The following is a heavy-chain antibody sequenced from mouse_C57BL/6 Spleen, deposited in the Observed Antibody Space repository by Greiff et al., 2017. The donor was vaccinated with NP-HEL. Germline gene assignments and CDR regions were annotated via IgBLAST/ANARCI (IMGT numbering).Heavy chain of an antibody. J-gene: IGHJ4*01. V-gene: IGHV1-15*01. Sequence: VQLQQSGAELVRPGASVTLSCKASGYTFTDYEMHWVKQTPVHGLEWIGAIDPETGGTAYNQKFKGKAILTADKSSSTSYMELRSLTSEDSAVYYCTRVLGGAMDYWGQGTSVTVSS. CDR3: TRVLGGAMDY. CDR2: IDPETGGT. CDR1: GYTFTDYE.